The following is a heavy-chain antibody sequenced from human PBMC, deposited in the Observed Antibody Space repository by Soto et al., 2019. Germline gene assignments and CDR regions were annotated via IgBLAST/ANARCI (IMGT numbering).Heavy chain of an antibody. CDR2: FDPEDGET. J-gene: IGHJ3*02. CDR3: ASDNGSTSINAFDI. D-gene: IGHD2-2*01. Sequence: GASVKVSCTVSGYTLTELSMHWVRQAPGKGLEWMGGFDPEDGETIYAQKFQGRVTMTEDTSTDTAYMELSSLRSEDTAVYYCASDNGSTSINAFDIWGQGTMVTVSS. V-gene: IGHV1-24*01. CDR1: GYTLTELS.